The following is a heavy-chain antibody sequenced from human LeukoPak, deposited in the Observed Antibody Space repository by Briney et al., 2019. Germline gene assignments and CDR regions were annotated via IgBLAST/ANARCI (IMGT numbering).Heavy chain of an antibody. Sequence: GGSLRLSCAASGFTFSSYAMSWVRQAPGKGLEWVSTVSGSGGNTYYADSVKGRFTISRDNSKNTLYLQMNSLRAEDTAVYYCARGASVTFDHWGQGTLVTVSS. CDR2: VSGSGGNT. V-gene: IGHV3-23*01. CDR3: ARGASVTFDH. D-gene: IGHD4-17*01. J-gene: IGHJ4*02. CDR1: GFTFSSYA.